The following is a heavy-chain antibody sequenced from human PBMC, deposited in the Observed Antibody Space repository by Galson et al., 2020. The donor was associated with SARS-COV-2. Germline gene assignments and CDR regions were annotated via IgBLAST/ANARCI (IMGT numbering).Heavy chain of an antibody. CDR3: ARGDGSTTYFFDQ. D-gene: IGHD3-10*01. V-gene: IGHV4-4*07. CDR2: IFASWNT. CDR1: GDFSIGYC. Sequence: SETLSLTCTVSGDFSIGYCWTWIRQPAGKGLEWIGHIFASWNTNYNPSVKSRVTMSIDTANNQFSLRLSSVTAADTAVYYCARGDGSTTYFFDQWGLGTLVTVSS. J-gene: IGHJ4*02.